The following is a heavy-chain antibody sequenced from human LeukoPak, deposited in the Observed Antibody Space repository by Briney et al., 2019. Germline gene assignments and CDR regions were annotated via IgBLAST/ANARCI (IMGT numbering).Heavy chain of an antibody. CDR2: ISGSGGST. CDR3: AKKITMVRGVIRETENDY. D-gene: IGHD3-10*01. V-gene: IGHV3-23*01. CDR1: GFTFSSYA. J-gene: IGHJ4*02. Sequence: RSGGSLRLSCAASGFTFSSYAMSWVRQAPGKGLEWVSAISGSGGSTSYADSVKGRFTISRDNSKTTLYLQMNSLRAEDTAVYYCAKKITMVRGVIRETENDYWGQGTLVTVSS.